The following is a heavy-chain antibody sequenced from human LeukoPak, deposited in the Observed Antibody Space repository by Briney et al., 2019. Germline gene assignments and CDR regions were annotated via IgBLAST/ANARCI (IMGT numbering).Heavy chain of an antibody. D-gene: IGHD6-13*01. J-gene: IGHJ4*02. CDR3: ASAAAGSFDSLDY. CDR2: IKQDGSEK. V-gene: IGHV3-7*01. CDR1: GFTFSSHW. Sequence: GGSLRLSCAASGFTFSSHWMSWVRQAPGKGLEWEANIKQDGSEKYYVDSVKGRFTISRDNAKNSLYLHMNSLRVEDTAVYYCASAAAGSFDSLDYWGQGTLVTVSS.